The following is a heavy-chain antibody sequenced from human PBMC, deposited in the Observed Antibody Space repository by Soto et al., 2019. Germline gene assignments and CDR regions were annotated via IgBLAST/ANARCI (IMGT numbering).Heavy chain of an antibody. CDR2: ISYDGSNK. V-gene: IGHV3-30*18. J-gene: IGHJ6*02. D-gene: IGHD6-13*01. Sequence: GGSLRLSCAASGFTFSSYGMHWVRQAPGKGLEWVAVISYDGSNKYYADSVKGRFTISRDNSKNTLYLQMNSLRAEDTAVYYCAKIKKQLAYYYCGMDVWGQGTTVTVSS. CDR3: AKIKKQLAYYYCGMDV. CDR1: GFTFSSYG.